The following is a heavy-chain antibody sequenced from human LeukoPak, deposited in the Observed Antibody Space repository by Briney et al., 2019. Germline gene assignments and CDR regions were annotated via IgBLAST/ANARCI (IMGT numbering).Heavy chain of an antibody. CDR2: ISRSRSTI. V-gene: IGHV3-48*01. D-gene: IGHD5-18*01. Sequence: PGGCLRLAWAAAGFTFSSYSMNWVRQAGGKGREWGSYISRSRSTIYYADSVKGRFTIARDNAKNSLYLQMHSLRAEATAVYYCARDNSYGHFDYWGQGTLVTVSS. CDR3: ARDNSYGHFDY. J-gene: IGHJ4*02. CDR1: GFTFSSYS.